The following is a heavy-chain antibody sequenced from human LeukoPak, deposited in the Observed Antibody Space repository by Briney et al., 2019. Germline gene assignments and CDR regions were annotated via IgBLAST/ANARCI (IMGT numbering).Heavy chain of an antibody. Sequence: PSETLSLTCTVSGGSISSYYWSWVRQPPGKGLEWIGYIYYSGSTNYNPSLKSRVTISVDTSKNQFSLKLSSVTAADTAVYYCARVRLLTFGGVIVRHYFDYWGQGTLVTVSS. CDR1: GGSISSYY. J-gene: IGHJ4*02. V-gene: IGHV4-59*01. CDR3: ARVRLLTFGGVIVRHYFDY. D-gene: IGHD3-16*02. CDR2: IYYSGST.